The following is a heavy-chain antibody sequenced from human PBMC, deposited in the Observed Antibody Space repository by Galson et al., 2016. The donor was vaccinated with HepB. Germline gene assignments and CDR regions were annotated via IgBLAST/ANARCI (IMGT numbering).Heavy chain of an antibody. CDR3: AHRPPYYDSWTGKYNYFDS. J-gene: IGHJ5*01. CDR2: IYWNDAK. D-gene: IGHD3-3*01. Sequence: PALVKPTQTLTLTCTFSGFSLSTSGMCMSWIRQPPGKALEWLAVIYWNDAKRYSPALKSSRTITKDTSKNQVVLTMTNVDPVDTGTYYCAHRPPYYDSWTGKYNYFDSWGQGTLVTVSS. V-gene: IGHV2-5*08. CDR1: GFSLSTSGMC.